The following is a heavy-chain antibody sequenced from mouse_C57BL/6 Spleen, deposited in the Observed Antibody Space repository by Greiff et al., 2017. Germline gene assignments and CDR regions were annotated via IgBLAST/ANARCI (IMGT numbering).Heavy chain of an antibody. CDR1: GYTFTSYW. Sequence: QVQLQQPGAELVMPGASVKLSCKASGYTFTSYWMHWVKQRPGQGLEWIGEIDPSDSYTNYNQKFKGKSTLTVDKSSSTAYMQLSSLTSEDSAVYYCARVHHYYGSSYEFAYWGQGTLVTVSA. V-gene: IGHV1-69*01. J-gene: IGHJ3*01. CDR3: ARVHHYYGSSYEFAY. D-gene: IGHD1-1*01. CDR2: IDPSDSYT.